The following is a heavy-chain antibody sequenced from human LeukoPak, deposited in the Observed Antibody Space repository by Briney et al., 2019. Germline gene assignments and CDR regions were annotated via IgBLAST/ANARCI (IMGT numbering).Heavy chain of an antibody. D-gene: IGHD6-19*01. Sequence: PGGSLRLSCAASGFTFDDYAMHWVRQAPGKGLEWVSGISWNSGSIGYADSVRGRFTISRDNAKNSLYLQMNSLRAEDTALYYCAKDSGSYLALFDYWGQGTLVTVSS. CDR2: ISWNSGSI. CDR1: GFTFDDYA. V-gene: IGHV3-9*01. J-gene: IGHJ4*02. CDR3: AKDSGSYLALFDY.